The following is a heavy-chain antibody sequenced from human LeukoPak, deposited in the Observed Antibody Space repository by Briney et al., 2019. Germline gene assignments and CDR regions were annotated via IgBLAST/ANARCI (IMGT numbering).Heavy chain of an antibody. CDR3: ARSPSSRLFSDY. J-gene: IGHJ4*02. CDR1: GFTFSDYY. D-gene: IGHD3-22*01. V-gene: IGHV3-11*04. Sequence: GGSLRLSCAASGFTFSDYYMSWIRQAPGKGLEWVSYISSSGTTIYYADSVKGRFTISRDNAKNSLYLQMNSLRADDTAVYYCARSPSSRLFSDYWGQGTLVTVSS. CDR2: ISSSGTTI.